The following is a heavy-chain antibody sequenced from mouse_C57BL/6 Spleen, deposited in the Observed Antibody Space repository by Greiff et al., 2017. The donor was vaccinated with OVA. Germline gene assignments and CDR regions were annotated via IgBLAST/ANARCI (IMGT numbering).Heavy chain of an antibody. CDR2: IYPGDGDT. J-gene: IGHJ2*01. D-gene: IGHD1-1*01. Sequence: VQLLESGAELVKPGASVKLSCKASGYAFTSYWMNWVKQRPGKGLEWIGQIYPGDGDTNYNGKFKGKATLTADKSSSTAYMQLSSLTSAASAVYFSAGSSFYVSGCCPYYFDYWGQGTTLTVSS. CDR1: GYAFTSYW. V-gene: IGHV1-80*01. CDR3: AGSSFYVSGCCPYYFDY.